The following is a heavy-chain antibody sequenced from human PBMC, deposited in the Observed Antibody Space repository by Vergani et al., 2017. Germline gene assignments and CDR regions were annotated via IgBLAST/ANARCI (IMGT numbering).Heavy chain of an antibody. CDR1: GFTFSSYA. D-gene: IGHD1-7*01. J-gene: IGHJ6*03. Sequence: EVQLLESGGGLVQPGGSLRLSCAASGFTFSSYAMSWVRQAPGKGLEWVSAISGSGGRTYYAGCVKGRFTLSSDNSKNTLYLQMNSPSAEDTAVYYCAKDPASNWNYWYYYYYMDVWGKGTTVTVSS. CDR3: AKDPASNWNYWYYYYYMDV. CDR2: ISGSGGRT. V-gene: IGHV3-23*01.